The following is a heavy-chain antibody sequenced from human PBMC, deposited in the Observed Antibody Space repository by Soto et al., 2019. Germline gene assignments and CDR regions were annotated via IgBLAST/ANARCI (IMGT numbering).Heavy chain of an antibody. J-gene: IGHJ4*02. CDR1: GFTVSSYD. CDR3: ARVVYDFWSGYYDY. CDR2: SGTAGDT. D-gene: IGHD3-3*01. Sequence: GGSLRLSCATSGFTVSSYDMHWVRQATGKGLEWVSASGTAGDTYYPGSVKGRFTISRENAKNSLYLQMNSLRAGDTAVYYCARVVYDFWSGYYDYWGQGTLVTVSS. V-gene: IGHV3-13*01.